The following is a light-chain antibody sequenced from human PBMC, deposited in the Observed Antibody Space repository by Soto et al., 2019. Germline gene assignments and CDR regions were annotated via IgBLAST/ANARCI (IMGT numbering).Light chain of an antibody. CDR3: QLYGGSHMFS. Sequence: EIVLTQSPGTLSLSPGEGAALSCRTSQSISSSYFSWYQQQPGQAPRLLIYAASSRATGSPDRFSGSGSGTDFTLTISRLEPDDFAVYYCQLYGGSHMFSFGQGTKLEIK. V-gene: IGKV3-20*01. J-gene: IGKJ2*01. CDR1: QSISSSY. CDR2: AAS.